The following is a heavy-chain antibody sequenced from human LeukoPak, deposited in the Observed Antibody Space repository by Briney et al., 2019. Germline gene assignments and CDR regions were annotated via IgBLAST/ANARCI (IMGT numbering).Heavy chain of an antibody. V-gene: IGHV3-30*04. D-gene: IGHD3-22*01. CDR3: ARDWAAYDSSGLEYFQH. CDR1: GFTFSSYA. Sequence: GGSLRLSCAASGFTFSSYAMHWVRQAPGKGLEWVAVISYDGSNKYYADSVKGRFTISRDNSKNTLYLQMNSLRAEDTAVYYCARDWAAYDSSGLEYFQHWGQGTLVTVSS. CDR2: ISYDGSNK. J-gene: IGHJ1*01.